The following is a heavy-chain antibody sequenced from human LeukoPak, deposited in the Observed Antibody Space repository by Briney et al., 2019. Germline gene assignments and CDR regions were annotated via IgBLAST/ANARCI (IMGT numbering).Heavy chain of an antibody. CDR3: AKHGTSSGSYRMEY. J-gene: IGHJ4*02. V-gene: IGHV3-23*01. Sequence: GGSLRLSCAASGFTFSSYAMSWVRQAPGKGLEWVSAISGSGGSTYYADSVKGRFTISRDNSESTLYLQMNSVRAEDTAVYYCAKHGTSSGSYRMEYWGQGTLVTVSS. CDR2: ISGSGGST. CDR1: GFTFSSYA. D-gene: IGHD1-26*01.